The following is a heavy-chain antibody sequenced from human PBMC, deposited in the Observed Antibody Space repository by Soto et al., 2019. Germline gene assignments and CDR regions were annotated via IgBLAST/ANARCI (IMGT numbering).Heavy chain of an antibody. CDR2: ISGRSGRT. CDR3: AKDSRYSSSWFDY. V-gene: IGHV3-23*01. D-gene: IGHD6-13*01. J-gene: IGHJ4*02. Sequence: GGSLRLSCTASGFPFSSYGMNWVRQAPGKGLEWVSGISGRSGRTYYADSVKGRFTISRDNSKNTLYLQMNSLRAEDTAVYYCAKDSRYSSSWFDYWGQGTLVTVSS. CDR1: GFPFSSYG.